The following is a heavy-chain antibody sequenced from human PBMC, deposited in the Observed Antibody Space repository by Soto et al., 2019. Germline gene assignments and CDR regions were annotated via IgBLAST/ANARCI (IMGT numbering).Heavy chain of an antibody. V-gene: IGHV4-59*08. D-gene: IGHD6-25*01. CDR1: GGSISSYY. CDR3: AVASGWFDP. J-gene: IGHJ5*02. CDR2: IYYSGST. Sequence: QVQLQESGPGLVKPSETLSLTCTVSGGSISSYYWSWIRQPPGKGLEWIGYIYYSGSTNYNPSLKRRVTRSVDTSKNQCSLQLSSVTAADTAVYYCAVASGWFDPWGQGTLVTVSS.